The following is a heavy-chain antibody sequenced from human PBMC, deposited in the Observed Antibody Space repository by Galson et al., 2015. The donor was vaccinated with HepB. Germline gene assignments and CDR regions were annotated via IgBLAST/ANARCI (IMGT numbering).Heavy chain of an antibody. J-gene: IGHJ3*02. CDR2: ISYDGSNK. D-gene: IGHD1-26*01. CDR1: GFTFSRYP. CDR3: ARDPYSGSPWGYGFDI. Sequence: SLRLSCAASGFTFSRYPMHWVRQAPGKGLEWVAVISYDGSNKYYADSVKGRFTISRDNSKNTLYLQMNSLRAEDTAVYYCARDPYSGSPWGYGFDIWGQGTMVTVSS. V-gene: IGHV3-30*04.